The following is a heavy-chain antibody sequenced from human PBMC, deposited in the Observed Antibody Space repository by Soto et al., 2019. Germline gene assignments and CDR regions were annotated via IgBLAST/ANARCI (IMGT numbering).Heavy chain of an antibody. V-gene: IGHV6-1*01. CDR1: GDSVSSNSVA. D-gene: IGHD6-13*01. J-gene: IGHJ6*02. CDR3: ASSSPHSSSWYRAYYYYGMDV. Sequence: PSQTLSLTCAISGDSVSSNSVAWNWIRQSPSRGLEWLGRTYYRSKWYNDYAVSVKSRITINPDTSKNQFSLQLNSVTPEDTAVYYCASSSPHSSSWYRAYYYYGMDVWGQGTTVTVSS. CDR2: TYYRSKWYN.